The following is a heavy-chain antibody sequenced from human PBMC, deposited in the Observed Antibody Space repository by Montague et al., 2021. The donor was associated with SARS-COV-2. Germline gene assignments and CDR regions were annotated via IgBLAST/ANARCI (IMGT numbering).Heavy chain of an antibody. J-gene: IGHJ4*02. Sequence: SETLSLTCSVSGFSISSGYYWGWIRQTPGKGLEWIGSRYQNGATXYSPSLKRPVTVLLDTSKNQFSLSLTSVTAADTAVYYCARSGVGIFDFSYFDSWGQGSLVIVSS. D-gene: IGHD3-3*01. V-gene: IGHV4-38-2*02. CDR1: GFSISSGYY. CDR2: RYQNGAT. CDR3: ARSGVGIFDFSYFDS.